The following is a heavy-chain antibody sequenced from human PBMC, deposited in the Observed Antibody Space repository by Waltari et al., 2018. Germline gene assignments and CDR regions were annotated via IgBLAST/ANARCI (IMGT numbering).Heavy chain of an antibody. Sequence: EVQLLESGGGLVQPGGSLRLSCAASGFTFSSYAMSWVRQAPGKGLEWVSAISGSGDNTDYADSLKGRFTISRDNSKNTLYLQMNSLRAEDTSIYFCAKRSYDNAGSFDYWGQGTLVTVSS. CDR3: AKRSYDNAGSFDY. CDR2: ISGSGDNT. V-gene: IGHV3-23*01. J-gene: IGHJ4*02. CDR1: GFTFSSYA. D-gene: IGHD3-22*01.